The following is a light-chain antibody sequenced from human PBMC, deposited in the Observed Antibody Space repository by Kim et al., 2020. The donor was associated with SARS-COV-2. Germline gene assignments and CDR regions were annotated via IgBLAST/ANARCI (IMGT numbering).Light chain of an antibody. CDR2: GAS. CDR3: QQYGSSPTT. J-gene: IGKJ1*01. CDR1: QSVSSSY. V-gene: IGKV3-20*01. Sequence: EIVLTQSPGTLSLSPGERATLSCRASQSVSSSYLAWHQQKPGQAPRLLIYGASSSATRIPDRFSGSGSGKDFTLTISRLEPEDFAVYYCQQYGSSPTTFGQGTKVDIK.